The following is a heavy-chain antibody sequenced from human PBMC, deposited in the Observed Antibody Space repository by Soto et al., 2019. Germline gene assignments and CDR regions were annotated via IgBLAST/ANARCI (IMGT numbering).Heavy chain of an antibody. V-gene: IGHV3-23*01. Sequence: EVQLLESGGGLVQPGGSLRLSCAASGFTFNNYAISWVRQAPGKGLEWVSTITGSGDSADYADSVKGRFIISRDNSKNTLYRQMHSLGAEDSAIYYCAKGRGTNYYYHMDVWGGGTTVTVSS. CDR2: ITGSGDSA. D-gene: IGHD1-26*01. CDR1: GFTFNNYA. J-gene: IGHJ6*03. CDR3: AKGRGTNYYYHMDV.